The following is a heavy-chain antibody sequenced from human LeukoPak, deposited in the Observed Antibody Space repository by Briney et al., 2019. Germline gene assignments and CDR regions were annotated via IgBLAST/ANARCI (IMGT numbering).Heavy chain of an antibody. V-gene: IGHV1-18*01. D-gene: IGHD3-22*01. CDR3: ARGGQHYYDSSGFDY. CDR1: GYTFTSYG. CDR2: ISAYNGNT. J-gene: IGHJ4*02. Sequence: ASVKVSCKASGYTFTSYGISWVRQAPGQGLEWMGWISAYNGNTNYAQKLQGRVTMTTDTSTSTAYTELRSLRSDDTAVYYCARGGQHYYDSSGFDYWGQGTLVTVSS.